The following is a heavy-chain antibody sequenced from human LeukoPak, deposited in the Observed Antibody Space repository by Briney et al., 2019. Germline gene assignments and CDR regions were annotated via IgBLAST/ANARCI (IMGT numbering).Heavy chain of an antibody. CDR1: GYTFTSYY. D-gene: IGHD5-24*01. Sequence: GASVKVSCKASGYTFTSYYMHWVRQAPGQGLEWKGIINPSGGSTSYAQKFQGRVTMTRDTSTSTVYMELSSLRSEDTAVYYCASAGWLQNWFDPWGQGTLVTVSS. CDR2: INPSGGST. J-gene: IGHJ5*02. V-gene: IGHV1-46*01. CDR3: ASAGWLQNWFDP.